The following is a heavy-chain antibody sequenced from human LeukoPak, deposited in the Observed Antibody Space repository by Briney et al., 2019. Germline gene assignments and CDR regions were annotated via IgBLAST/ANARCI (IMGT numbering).Heavy chain of an antibody. D-gene: IGHD3-10*01. CDR3: ARDSITMVRGVIDY. Sequence: SETLSLTCTVSGGSINSNLDYWGWLRQPPGKGLDWIGSLYYSGSTYYNPSLKSRVTISVDTSKNQFSLKLSSVTAADTAVYYCARDSITMVRGVIDYWGQGTLVTVSS. CDR2: LYYSGST. CDR1: GGSINSNLDY. J-gene: IGHJ4*02. V-gene: IGHV4-39*07.